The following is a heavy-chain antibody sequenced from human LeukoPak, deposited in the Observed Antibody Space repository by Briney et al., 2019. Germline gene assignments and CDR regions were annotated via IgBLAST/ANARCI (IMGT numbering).Heavy chain of an antibody. D-gene: IGHD3-3*01. CDR1: GYTFSYYY. J-gene: IGHJ4*02. V-gene: IGHV1-2*02. CDR2: INPNSGGT. CDR3: ARTIFWSGYPYFDY. Sequence: ASVKVSCKASGYTFSYYYMHWVRQAPGQGLEWMGWINPNSGGTNYAQKFQGRVTMTRDTSISTAYMELSRLRSDDTAVYYCARTIFWSGYPYFDYWGQGTLVTVSS.